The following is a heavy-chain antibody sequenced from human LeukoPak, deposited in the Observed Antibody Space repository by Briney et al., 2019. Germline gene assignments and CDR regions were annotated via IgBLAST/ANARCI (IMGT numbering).Heavy chain of an antibody. CDR3: ARKNPYYDSSGYHI. J-gene: IGHJ3*02. Sequence: PSETLSLTCAVYGGSFSGYYWSWIRQPPGKGLEWIGEINHSGSTNYNPSLKSRVTTSVDTSKNQFSLKLSSVTAADTAVYYCARKNPYYDSSGYHIWGQGTMVTVSS. D-gene: IGHD3-22*01. CDR1: GGSFSGYY. V-gene: IGHV4-34*01. CDR2: INHSGST.